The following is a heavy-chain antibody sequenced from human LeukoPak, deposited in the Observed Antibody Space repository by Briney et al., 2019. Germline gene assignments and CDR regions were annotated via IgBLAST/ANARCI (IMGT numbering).Heavy chain of an antibody. J-gene: IGHJ4*02. CDR2: INPNSGGT. Sequence: ASVKVSCKASGHTFTDYYIHWVRQAPGQGLEWMGWINPNSGGTKFARNFQVRVTMTRDTSIRTAYMELSRLRPDDTAVYYCARGHGYGSGSYYNVPKYWGQGTLVTVSS. CDR1: GHTFTDYY. V-gene: IGHV1-2*02. CDR3: ARGHGYGSGSYYNVPKY. D-gene: IGHD3-10*01.